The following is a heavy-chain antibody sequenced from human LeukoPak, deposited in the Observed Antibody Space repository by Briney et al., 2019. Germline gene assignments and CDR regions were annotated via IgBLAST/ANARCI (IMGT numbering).Heavy chain of an antibody. J-gene: IGHJ4*02. CDR2: ISTSGSTI. CDR1: GFTFSTYE. CDR3: ATVGRSNKYGG. D-gene: IGHD1/OR15-1a*01. V-gene: IGHV3-48*03. Sequence: PGGSLRLSCLASGFTFSTYEMNWVRQAPGKGLEWVSYISTSGSTIYYADSVKGRFTISRDNAKNSLSLQMNSLRVEDTAVYYCATVGRSNKYGGWGQGTLVTASS.